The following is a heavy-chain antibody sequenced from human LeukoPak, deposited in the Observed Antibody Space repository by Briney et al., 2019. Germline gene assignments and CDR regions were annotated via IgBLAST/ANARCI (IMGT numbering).Heavy chain of an antibody. J-gene: IGHJ4*02. CDR3: ARDSRYHDFWSGYVDY. CDR2: VYAGGNT. D-gene: IGHD3-3*01. Sequence: PSETLSLTCTVSGGSITFYYWTWIRQSAGRGLEWIGSVYAGGNTNYNPSLKSRTTLSIETSKNEFSLMLTYVTAADTAIYYCARDSRYHDFWSGYVDYWGQGILVTVSS. V-gene: IGHV4-4*07. CDR1: GGSITFYY.